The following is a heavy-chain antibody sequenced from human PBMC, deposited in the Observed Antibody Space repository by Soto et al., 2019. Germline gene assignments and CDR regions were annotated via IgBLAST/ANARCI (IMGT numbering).Heavy chain of an antibody. CDR2: ISGSGSTI. V-gene: IGHV3-48*03. CDR1: GFTFISHE. D-gene: IGHD2-8*01. J-gene: IGHJ1*01. CDR3: ARGGVY. Sequence: WGSLRLSCEATGFTFISHEMNCIRQTPFKRLEWIAKISGSGSTINYADSVKGRFTISRDNVQRTLHLQMDSLRVEDTGVYYCARGGVYWGRGTLVTVSS.